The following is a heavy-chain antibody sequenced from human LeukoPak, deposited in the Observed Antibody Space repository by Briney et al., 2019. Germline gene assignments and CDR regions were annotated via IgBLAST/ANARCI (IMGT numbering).Heavy chain of an antibody. CDR2: INHSGST. D-gene: IGHD3-9*01. J-gene: IGHJ3*02. CDR1: GGSFSGYY. V-gene: IGHV4-34*01. Sequence: PSETLSLTCAVYGGSFSGYYWSWIRQPPGKGLEWIGEINHSGSTNYNPSLKSQVTISVDTSKNQFSLKLSSVTAADTAVYYCARREVLRYFGGRGTRGAFDIWGQGTMVTVSS. CDR3: ARREVLRYFGGRGTRGAFDI.